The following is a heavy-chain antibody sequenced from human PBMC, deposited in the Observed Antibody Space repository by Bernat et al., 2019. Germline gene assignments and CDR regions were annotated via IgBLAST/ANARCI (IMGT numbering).Heavy chain of an antibody. CDR1: GGSFSGYY. Sequence: QVQLQQWGAGLLKPSETLSLTCAVYGGSFSGYYWSWIRQPPGKGLEWIGEINHSGSTNYNPSLKSRVTISVDTSKRQFSLKLSSVYAAEPAVYACARGGCDSLTGRTSYFDYWGQGTLVTVSA. CDR2: INHSGST. V-gene: IGHV4-34*01. J-gene: IGHJ4*02. CDR3: ARGGCDSLTGRTSYFDY. D-gene: IGHD3-9*01.